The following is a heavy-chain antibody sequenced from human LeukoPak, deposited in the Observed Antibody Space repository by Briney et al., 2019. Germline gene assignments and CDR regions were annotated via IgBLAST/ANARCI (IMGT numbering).Heavy chain of an antibody. V-gene: IGHV1-18*01. Sequence: ASVKVSCKASGYTFTSYGIIWVRQAPGQGHEWMGWISNYNGNTNYAQKIQGRVTMTTDTSTSTAYMELRSLRSDDTAVYYCARDLPYSSSWESIDYWGQGTLVTVSS. J-gene: IGHJ4*02. D-gene: IGHD6-13*01. CDR1: GYTFTSYG. CDR3: ARDLPYSSSWESIDY. CDR2: ISNYNGNT.